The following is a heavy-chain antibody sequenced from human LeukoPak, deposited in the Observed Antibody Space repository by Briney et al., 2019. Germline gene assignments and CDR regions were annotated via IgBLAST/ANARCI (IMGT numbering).Heavy chain of an antibody. J-gene: IGHJ3*02. D-gene: IGHD6-13*01. CDR1: GGSISTYY. V-gene: IGHV4-59*08. CDR3: ARHCASGTCAFDI. CDR2: IYFTGST. Sequence: SETLSLTCTVSGGSISTYYWSWIRQPPGGGLEWIGYIYFTGSTNYNPSLQSRVTISVGTSKNQFSLKLTSVTAADTAVYYCARHCASGTCAFDIWGQGTMVTVSS.